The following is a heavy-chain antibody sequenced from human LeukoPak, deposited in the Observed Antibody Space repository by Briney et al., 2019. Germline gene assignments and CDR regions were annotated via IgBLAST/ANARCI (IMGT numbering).Heavy chain of an antibody. CDR3: ARGHYDFWSGPMWV. CDR2: ISSSGSTI. CDR1: GFTFSSYE. D-gene: IGHD3-3*01. V-gene: IGHV3-48*03. Sequence: GGSLRLSCAASGFTFSSYEMNWVRQAPGKGLEWVSYISSSGSTIYYADSVKGRFTISRDNAKNSLYLRMNSLRAEDTAVYYCARGHYDFWSGPMWVWGQGTTVTVSS. J-gene: IGHJ6*02.